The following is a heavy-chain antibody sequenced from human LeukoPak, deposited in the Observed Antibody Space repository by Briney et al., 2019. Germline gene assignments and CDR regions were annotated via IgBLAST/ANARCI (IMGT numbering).Heavy chain of an antibody. Sequence: PGRSLRLSCAASGFIFSNYGMHWVRQAPGKGLEWVAVITYDGSNKYYAGSMKGRFTISRDNSKNTLYLQMNSLRAGDTAVYYCARDGDSPPGDYWGQGTLVTVSS. CDR2: ITYDGSNK. CDR3: ARDGDSPPGDY. J-gene: IGHJ4*02. D-gene: IGHD4-17*01. V-gene: IGHV3-30*03. CDR1: GFIFSNYG.